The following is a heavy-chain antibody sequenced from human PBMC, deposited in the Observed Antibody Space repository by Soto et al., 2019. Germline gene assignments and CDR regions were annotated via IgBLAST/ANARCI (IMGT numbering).Heavy chain of an antibody. CDR2: IMKDGGEK. V-gene: IGHV3-7*01. Sequence: GGSLRLSCAASGFTFSSFWMSWVRQAPGKGLEWVANIMKDGGEKNYVDSVKGRVTISRDNAKNSLYLQMNSLGAEDTAVYYCARAFCSGRTCYAGAFDIWGQGTTVTVSS. D-gene: IGHD2-2*01. CDR1: GFTFSSFW. CDR3: ARAFCSGRTCYAGAFDI. J-gene: IGHJ3*02.